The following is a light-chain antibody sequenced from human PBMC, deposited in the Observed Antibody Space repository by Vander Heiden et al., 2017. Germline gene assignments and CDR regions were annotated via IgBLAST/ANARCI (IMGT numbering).Light chain of an antibody. J-gene: IGLJ2*01. CDR2: EVS. CDR1: SSDVGSYNL. Sequence: QSPLAQPACRSGSPAPSINISCTGTSSDVGSYNLVSWYQHHPGKAPKLMIYEVSKRPSGVSNLCSGSKSGTTASPTISGLQAEDEAGYYCCSYAGSSTLVFGGGTKLTVL. V-gene: IGLV2-23*02. CDR3: CSYAGSSTLV.